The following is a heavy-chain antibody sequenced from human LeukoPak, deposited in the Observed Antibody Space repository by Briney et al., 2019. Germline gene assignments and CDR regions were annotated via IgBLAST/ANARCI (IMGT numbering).Heavy chain of an antibody. CDR1: GHSFTTYW. D-gene: IGHD6-13*01. V-gene: IGHV5-51*01. CDR2: IYPGDSDT. J-gene: IGHJ3*02. Sequence: GESLKISCKGSGHSFTTYWIGWVRQMPRKGLEWMGIIYPGDSDTTYSPSFQGQVTISADKSISTAYLQWSSLKASDSAMYYCGRIPAAGSLKGSFDIWGQGTMVTVSS. CDR3: GRIPAAGSLKGSFDI.